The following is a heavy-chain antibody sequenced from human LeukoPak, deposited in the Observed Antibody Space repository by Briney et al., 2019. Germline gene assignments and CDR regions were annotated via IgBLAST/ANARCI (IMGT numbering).Heavy chain of an antibody. CDR3: VRDIAPVGAVWFAP. Sequence: GGSLRLSCAASGFTIRRYYMYWVRQAPGRGPMWVSRISDDGRTIRYADFAKGRFTISRDSAKNMVYLQMNSLRVEDTALYYCVRDIAPVGAVWFAPWGQGTLVTVSS. J-gene: IGHJ5*02. V-gene: IGHV3-74*01. CDR1: GFTIRRYY. D-gene: IGHD6-13*01. CDR2: ISDDGRTI.